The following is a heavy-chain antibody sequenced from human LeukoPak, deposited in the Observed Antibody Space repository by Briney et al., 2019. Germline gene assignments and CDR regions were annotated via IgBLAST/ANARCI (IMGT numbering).Heavy chain of an antibody. CDR2: IRIKPNAYAT. CDR3: TRPRTHNWNYKDH. J-gene: IGHJ4*02. V-gene: IGHV3-73*01. Sequence: GGSLRLSCAVSGLIFNVSAIHWVRQASGKGLEWVGRIRIKPNAYATAYTAAVKGRFTMSRDDSKNTAYLEMNSLTIEDTAVYYCTRPRTHNWNYKDHWGQGTLVTVSS. D-gene: IGHD1-7*01. CDR1: GLIFNVSA.